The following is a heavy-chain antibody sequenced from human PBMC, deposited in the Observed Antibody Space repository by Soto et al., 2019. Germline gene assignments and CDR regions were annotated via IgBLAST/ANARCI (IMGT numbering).Heavy chain of an antibody. V-gene: IGHV5-51*01. Sequence: GESLKISCKGSGYSFTSYWIGWVRQMPGKGLEWMGIIYPGDSDTRYSPSFQGQVTISADKSISTAYLQWSSLKASDTAMYYCARLMANGSGSYSSSYYYYYYGMDVWGQGTTVTVSS. J-gene: IGHJ6*02. CDR2: IYPGDSDT. CDR1: GYSFTSYW. CDR3: ARLMANGSGSYSSSYYYYYYGMDV. D-gene: IGHD3-10*01.